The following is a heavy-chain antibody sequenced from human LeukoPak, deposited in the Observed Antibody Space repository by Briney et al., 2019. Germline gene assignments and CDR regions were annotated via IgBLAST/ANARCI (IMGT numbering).Heavy chain of an antibody. D-gene: IGHD3-3*01. CDR3: ARDLGGHDFWSGYYHEDAFDI. Sequence: ASVKVSCKASGYTFTGYYMHWVRQAPGQGLEWMGWINPNSGGTNYAQKFQGRVTMTRDTSISTAYMELSRLRSDDTAVYYCARDLGGHDFWSGYYHEDAFDIWGQGTMVTVSS. J-gene: IGHJ3*02. CDR2: INPNSGGT. V-gene: IGHV1-2*02. CDR1: GYTFTGYY.